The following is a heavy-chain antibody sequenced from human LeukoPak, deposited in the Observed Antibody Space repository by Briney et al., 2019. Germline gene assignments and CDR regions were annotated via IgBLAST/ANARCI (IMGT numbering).Heavy chain of an antibody. CDR2: ISGSGGST. D-gene: IGHD6-19*01. CDR1: GFTFSSYA. J-gene: IGHJ4*02. Sequence: GGSLRLSCAASGFTFSSYAMSWVRQAPGEGLEWVSAISGSGGSTYYADSVKGRFTISRDNSKNTLYLQMNSLRAEDTAIYYSAKDRSVTQWLVRGYFDYWGQGTLVTVSS. CDR3: AKDRSVTQWLVRGYFDY. V-gene: IGHV3-23*01.